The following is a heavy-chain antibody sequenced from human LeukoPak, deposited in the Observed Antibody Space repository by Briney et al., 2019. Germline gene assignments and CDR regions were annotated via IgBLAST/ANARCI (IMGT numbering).Heavy chain of an antibody. CDR3: ARGSIVVVPAPFDY. D-gene: IGHD2-2*01. Sequence: ASVKVSCKASGYTFTSYDINWVRQATGQGLEWMGWMNPNSGNTGYAQKFQGRVTMTRNTSISTAYMELSSLRSEDTAVYYCARGSIVVVPAPFDYWGQGTLVTVSS. CDR1: GYTFTSYD. CDR2: MNPNSGNT. V-gene: IGHV1-8*01. J-gene: IGHJ4*02.